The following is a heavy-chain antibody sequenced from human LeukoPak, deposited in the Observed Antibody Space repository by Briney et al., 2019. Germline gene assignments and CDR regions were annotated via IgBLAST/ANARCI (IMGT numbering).Heavy chain of an antibody. D-gene: IGHD3-3*01. J-gene: IGHJ6*02. CDR1: GFTFSSYG. V-gene: IGHV3-30*18. Sequence: PGGSLRLSCAASGFTFSSYGMHWVRQAPGKGLEWVAVISYDGSNKYYADSVKGRFTISRDNSKNTLYLQMNNLSAEDTAVYYCAKDPVLRFLEWLLTPDVWGQGTTVTVSS. CDR3: AKDPVLRFLEWLLTPDV. CDR2: ISYDGSNK.